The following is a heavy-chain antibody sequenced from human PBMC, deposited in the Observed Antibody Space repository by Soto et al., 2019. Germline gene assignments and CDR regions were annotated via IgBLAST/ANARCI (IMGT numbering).Heavy chain of an antibody. V-gene: IGHV3-48*02. CDR2: ISSDSRTI. J-gene: IGHJ6*02. Sequence: GGSLRLSCVASGFSLSDYAVNWVRQAPGKGLEWVSFISSDSRTIYYADSVEGRFTVSRDNARNSVSLQMDSLRDEDAAVYYFARIKLVEWFFINVDVYDMDVWGQGTPVTVSS. CDR1: GFSLSDYA. D-gene: IGHD3-3*01. CDR3: ARIKLVEWFFINVDVYDMDV.